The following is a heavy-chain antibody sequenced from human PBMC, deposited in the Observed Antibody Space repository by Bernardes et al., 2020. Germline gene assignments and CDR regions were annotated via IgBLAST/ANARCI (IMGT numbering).Heavy chain of an antibody. CDR2: IYYSGST. D-gene: IGHD2-2*01. CDR1: GGSISPYY. V-gene: IGHV4-59*01. Sequence: SETLSLTCTVSGGSISPYYWSWLRQPPGKGLEWIGYIYYSGSTNYKPSLKSRVTISLDTSKSQFSLKLNSVTAADTAAYYCARGGVVPAAHFDRWGQGTLVTVSS. CDR3: ARGGVVPAAHFDR. J-gene: IGHJ4*02.